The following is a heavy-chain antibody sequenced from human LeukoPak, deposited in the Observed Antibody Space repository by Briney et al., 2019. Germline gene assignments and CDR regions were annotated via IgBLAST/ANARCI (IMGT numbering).Heavy chain of an antibody. CDR2: ISPNYGGT. V-gene: IGHV1-2*06. CDR1: GYRFTDYD. CDR3: ARPAMPNLYSWFDP. Sequence: ASVKVSCKTSGYRFTDYDMHWVRQAPGQRLEWMGRISPNYGGTNYAEKFHGRVTMTTDTSISTAYMELSRLRSDDTAIYYCARPAMPNLYSWFDPWGQGTLVTVSS. J-gene: IGHJ5*02. D-gene: IGHD3-16*02.